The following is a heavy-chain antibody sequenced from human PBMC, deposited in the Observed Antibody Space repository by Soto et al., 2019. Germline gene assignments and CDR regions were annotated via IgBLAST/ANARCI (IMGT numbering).Heavy chain of an antibody. V-gene: IGHV4-39*01. CDR1: GGSISSSSYY. D-gene: IGHD3-16*02. J-gene: IGHJ4*02. CDR3: ARHYPRYTAPFDY. CDR2: IYYSGST. Sequence: SETLSLTCTVSGGSISSSSYYWGWIRQPPGKGLEWIGSIYYSGSTYYNPSLKSRVTISVDTSKNQFSLKLSSVTAADTAVYYCARHYPRYTAPFDYWGQGTLVTVSS.